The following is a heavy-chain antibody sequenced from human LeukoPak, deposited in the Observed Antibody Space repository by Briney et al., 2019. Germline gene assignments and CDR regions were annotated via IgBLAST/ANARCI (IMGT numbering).Heavy chain of an antibody. CDR3: AGQWLRLGAIDY. J-gene: IGHJ4*02. D-gene: IGHD5-12*01. V-gene: IGHV3-23*01. CDR1: GFTFSNYW. CDR2: ISGNGDST. Sequence: GGSLRLSCAASGFTFSNYWMHWVRQAPGKGLEWVSSISGNGDSTYYADSVKGRFTISRDNSKDTLYLQMNSLRVDDTAVYYCAGQWLRLGAIDYWGQGTLVSVSS.